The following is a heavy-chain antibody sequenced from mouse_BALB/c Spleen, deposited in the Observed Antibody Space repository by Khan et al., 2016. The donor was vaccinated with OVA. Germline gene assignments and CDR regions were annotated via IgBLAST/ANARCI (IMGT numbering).Heavy chain of an antibody. CDR1: GISITSGNYR. CDR2: IYYSGTV. V-gene: IGHV3-5*02. J-gene: IGHJ1*01. D-gene: IGHD1-1*01. Sequence: EVKLLESGPGLVKPSQTVSLTCTVTGISITSGNYRWSWIRQFPGNKLEWIGNIYYSGTVTYNPSLTSRTTITRDTSKNQFFLELNSLTAEDTATYDCARDYGSLYWYFDFWGAGTTVTVSS. CDR3: ARDYGSLYWYFDF.